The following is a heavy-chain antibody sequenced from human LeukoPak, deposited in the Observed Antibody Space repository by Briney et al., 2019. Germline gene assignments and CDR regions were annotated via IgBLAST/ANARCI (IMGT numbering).Heavy chain of an antibody. CDR2: INAGNGNT. Sequence: ASVKVSCKAFGYTFTSYAMHWVRQAPGQRLEWMGWINAGNGNTKYSQKFQGRVTITRDTSASTAYMELSSLRSEDTAVYYCARLRAAAGTYDYWGQGTLVTVSS. CDR1: GYTFTSYA. V-gene: IGHV1-3*01. CDR3: ARLRAAAGTYDY. J-gene: IGHJ4*02. D-gene: IGHD6-13*01.